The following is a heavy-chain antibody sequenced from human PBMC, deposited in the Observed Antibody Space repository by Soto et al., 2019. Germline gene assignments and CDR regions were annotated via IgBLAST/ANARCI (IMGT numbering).Heavy chain of an antibody. J-gene: IGHJ2*01. CDR3: ARELGTPGYWYFDL. D-gene: IGHD3-16*01. CDR2: IDIAGGT. V-gene: IGHV3-13*01. CDR1: GFTFSSHD. Sequence: EVQLVESGGGSVQPGGSLRLSCAASGFTFSSHDMHWVRQVTGKGLEWVAGIDIAGGTYYPDSIKGRFTISRENAKTSLYLQMNSLPAGDTAVYYCARELGTPGYWYFDLWGRGTLVIVSS.